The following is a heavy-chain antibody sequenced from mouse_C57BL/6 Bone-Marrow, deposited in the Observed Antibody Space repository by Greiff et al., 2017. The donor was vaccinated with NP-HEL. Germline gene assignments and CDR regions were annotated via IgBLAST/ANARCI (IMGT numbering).Heavy chain of an antibody. J-gene: IGHJ2*01. CDR2: IDPANGNT. Sequence: VQLKQSVAELVRPGASVKLSCTASGFNIKNTYMPWVKQRPEQGLEWIGRIDPANGNTKYAPKFQGKATITADTSSNTAYLQLSSLTSEDTAIYYCALSSYDYEHYWGQGTTLTVSS. CDR3: ALSSYDYEHY. V-gene: IGHV14-3*01. D-gene: IGHD2-4*01. CDR1: GFNIKNTY.